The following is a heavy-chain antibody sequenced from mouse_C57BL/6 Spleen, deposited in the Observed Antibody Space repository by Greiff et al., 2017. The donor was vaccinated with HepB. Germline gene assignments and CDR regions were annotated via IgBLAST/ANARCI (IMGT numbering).Heavy chain of an antibody. CDR1: GYAFSSSW. V-gene: IGHV1-82*01. Sequence: QVQLQQSGPELVKPGASVKISCKASGYAFSSSWMNWVKQRPGKGLEWIGRIYPGDGDTNYNGKFKGKATLTADKSSSTAYMQLSSLTSEDSAVYFCAKEGITTVVANFDYWGQGTTLTVSS. J-gene: IGHJ2*01. D-gene: IGHD1-1*01. CDR3: AKEGITTVVANFDY. CDR2: IYPGDGDT.